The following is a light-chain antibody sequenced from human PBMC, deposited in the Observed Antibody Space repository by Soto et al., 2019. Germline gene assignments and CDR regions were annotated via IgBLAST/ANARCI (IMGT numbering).Light chain of an antibody. J-gene: IGKJ4*01. V-gene: IGKV3-11*01. Sequence: TQSPSFVSASVRDRLTMTFRASQTISNWVAWYQQKPGQVPGLLIYDVSNRATGIPARFSGTGSGTDFTLTISTLEPEDFAVYYCQQCSNWPTFGGGTKVDI. CDR3: QQCSNWPT. CDR2: DVS. CDR1: QTISNW.